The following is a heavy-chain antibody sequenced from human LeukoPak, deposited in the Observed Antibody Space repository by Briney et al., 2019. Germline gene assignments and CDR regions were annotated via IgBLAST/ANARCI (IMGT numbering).Heavy chain of an antibody. V-gene: IGHV3-23*01. D-gene: IGHD6-19*01. CDR3: ARESGLGYDY. CDR2: ISGSGGTT. CDR1: GFTVSSNY. J-gene: IGHJ4*02. Sequence: AGGSLRLSCAASGFTVSSNYMTWVRQAPGKGLEWVSGISGSGGTTYSADSVKGRFTISRDNSKNTLYLQMNSLRAEDTAIYYCARESGLGYDYWGQGTLVTVSS.